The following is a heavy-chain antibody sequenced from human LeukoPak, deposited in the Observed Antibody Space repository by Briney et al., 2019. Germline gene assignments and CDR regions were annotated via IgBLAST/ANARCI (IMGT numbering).Heavy chain of an antibody. CDR3: AKVGDNVPAAPNYFDY. CDR1: GFTFSSYG. CDR2: ISNSGGST. Sequence: PGGSLRLSCAASGFTFSSYGMSWVRQAPGKGLEWVSAISNSGGSTYYADSVKGRFTISRDNSKNTLYLQMNNLRAEDTAVYYCAKVGDNVPAAPNYFDYWGQGTLVTVSS. D-gene: IGHD2-2*01. J-gene: IGHJ4*02. V-gene: IGHV3-23*01.